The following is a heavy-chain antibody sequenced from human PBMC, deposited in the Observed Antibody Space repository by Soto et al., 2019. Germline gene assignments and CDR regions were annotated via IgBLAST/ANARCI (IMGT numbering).Heavy chain of an antibody. Sequence: GGSLRLSCAASGFTFSIYWMHWVRQAPGKGLVWVSRINGDGSATNYADSVKGRFTTSRDNAKNTLHLQMNSLRAEDTALYYCARREATDGVLDFWGQGTLVTVSS. D-gene: IGHD1-26*01. CDR2: INGDGSAT. J-gene: IGHJ4*02. CDR1: GFTFSIYW. CDR3: ARREATDGVLDF. V-gene: IGHV3-74*01.